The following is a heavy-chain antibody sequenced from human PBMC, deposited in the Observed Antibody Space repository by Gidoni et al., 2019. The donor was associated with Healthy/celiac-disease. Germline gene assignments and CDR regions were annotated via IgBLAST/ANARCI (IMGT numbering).Heavy chain of an antibody. D-gene: IGHD3-22*01. V-gene: IGHV4-39*01. Sequence: QLQLQESGPGLVKPSETLSLTCTVSGGSISSRSYYWGWIRQPPGKGLEWIGSIYYSGSTYYNPSLKSRVTISVDTSKNQFSLKLSSVTAADTAVYYCARVIYYDSPLAPGENYFDYWGQGTLVTVSS. CDR2: IYYSGST. J-gene: IGHJ4*02. CDR3: ARVIYYDSPLAPGENYFDY. CDR1: GGSISSRSYY.